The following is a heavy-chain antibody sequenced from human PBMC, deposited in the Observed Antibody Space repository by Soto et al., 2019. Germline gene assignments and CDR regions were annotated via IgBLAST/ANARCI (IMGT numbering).Heavy chain of an antibody. J-gene: IGHJ3*01. D-gene: IGHD1-1*01. CDR3: AKDWGTEGYSVRAFDV. CDR1: GFTFYRHA. V-gene: IGHV3-23*01. Sequence: GGSLRLSCAASGFTFYRHAMNWVRQAPGKGLEWVSVLGGGGGNIDYAVFVKGRFTISRDNSKNMLYLQMNSLTVEDTAVYYCAKDWGTEGYSVRAFDVWGQGTVVTVSS. CDR2: LGGGGGNI.